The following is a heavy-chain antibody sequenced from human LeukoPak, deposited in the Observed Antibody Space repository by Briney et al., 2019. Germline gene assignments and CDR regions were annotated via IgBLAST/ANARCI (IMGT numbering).Heavy chain of an antibody. Sequence: EASVKVSCKSFGYTFTSNYMHWVRQAPGQGPEWMGVISPSGASTTYAQTFQGRVTMTRDMSTSTVYMELSSLRSEDTAVYYCARPRSGYSRPDAFDIWGQGTMVTVSS. J-gene: IGHJ3*02. D-gene: IGHD3-22*01. CDR3: ARPRSGYSRPDAFDI. V-gene: IGHV1-46*01. CDR2: ISPSGAST. CDR1: GYTFTSNY.